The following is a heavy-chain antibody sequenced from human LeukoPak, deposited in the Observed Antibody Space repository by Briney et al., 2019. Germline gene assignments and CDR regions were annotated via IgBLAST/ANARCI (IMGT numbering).Heavy chain of an antibody. CDR2: INPSGGST. V-gene: IGHV1-46*01. Sequence: ASVKVSCKASGYTFTSYYMHWVRQAPGQGLEWMGIINPSGGSTSYAQKFQGRVTMTRDTSTSTVYMELSSLRSEDTAVYYCARDRSITIFGVVTRSPGWFDPWGQGTLVTVSS. CDR3: ARDRSITIFGVVTRSPGWFDP. J-gene: IGHJ5*02. D-gene: IGHD3-3*01. CDR1: GYTFTSYY.